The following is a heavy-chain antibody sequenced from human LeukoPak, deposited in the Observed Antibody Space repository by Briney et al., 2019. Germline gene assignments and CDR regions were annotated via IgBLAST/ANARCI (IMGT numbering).Heavy chain of an antibody. V-gene: IGHV3-23*01. CDR3: AKDESYYDFWSGYYQYYFDY. CDR2: ISGSGGST. D-gene: IGHD3-3*01. Sequence: PGGSLRLSCAASGFTFSSYAMSWVRQAPGKGLEWVSAISGSGGSTYYADSVKGRFTISRDNSKNTLYLRMNSLRAEDTAVYYCAKDESYYDFWSGYYQYYFDYWGQGTLVTVSS. CDR1: GFTFSSYA. J-gene: IGHJ4*02.